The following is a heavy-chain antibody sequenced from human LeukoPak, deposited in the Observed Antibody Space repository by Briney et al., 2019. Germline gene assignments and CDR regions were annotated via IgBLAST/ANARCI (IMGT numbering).Heavy chain of an antibody. CDR3: ARTGRRGYFDF. CDR1: GASISDYY. V-gene: IGHV4-59*01. D-gene: IGHD1-14*01. J-gene: IGHJ2*01. Sequence: SETLSLTCHVSGASISDYYWSWVRQSPEKGLEWIASLLYSGSAHYNPSLRSRVAISGDTSNNQFSLKLTSVTTADTAVYFCARTGRRGYFDFWGRGTPVTVS. CDR2: LLYSGSA.